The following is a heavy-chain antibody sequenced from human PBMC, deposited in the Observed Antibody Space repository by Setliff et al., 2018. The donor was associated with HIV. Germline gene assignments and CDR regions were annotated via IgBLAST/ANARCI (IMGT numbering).Heavy chain of an antibody. J-gene: IGHJ6*03. CDR2: IYHRGTT. CDR3: ARVRDPNWNYDMDV. CDR1: GYSITSGYY. D-gene: IGHD1-1*01. V-gene: IGHV4-38-2*01. Sequence: KTSETLSLTCAVSGYSITSGYYWGWIRQPPGKGLAWIASIYHRGTTYYNTSLKSRVTISVDTSKNQVSLKLNSITAADTAIYYCARVRDPNWNYDMDVWGQGTTVTVSS.